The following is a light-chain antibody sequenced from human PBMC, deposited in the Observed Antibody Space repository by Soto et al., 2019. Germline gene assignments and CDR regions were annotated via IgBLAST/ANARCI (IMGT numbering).Light chain of an antibody. V-gene: IGKV1-5*03. J-gene: IGKJ2*01. CDR3: QQYTSNPYT. Sequence: DIQMTQSPSTLSASVGDRVIITCRASQSISTWLAWYQQKPGNAPKFLIYKASSLESGVPSRFSGSGSGTEYTLTISSLQTDEFATDYCQQYTSNPYTLGQGTNLEIK. CDR1: QSISTW. CDR2: KAS.